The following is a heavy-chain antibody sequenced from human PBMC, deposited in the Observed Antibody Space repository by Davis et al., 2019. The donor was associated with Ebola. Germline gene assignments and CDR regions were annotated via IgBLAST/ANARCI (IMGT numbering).Heavy chain of an antibody. Sequence: GESLKISCAASGFTSTNNWIHWVRQAPGKGLVWVSRINSDGTKTGYADSVRGRFTISRDNAKNTLYLRMNSLRAEDTAVYYCTRDFDWHDGSWGQGTLVTVSS. CDR3: TRDFDWHDGS. V-gene: IGHV3-74*01. J-gene: IGHJ5*02. CDR2: INSDGTKT. D-gene: IGHD3-9*01. CDR1: GFTSTNNW.